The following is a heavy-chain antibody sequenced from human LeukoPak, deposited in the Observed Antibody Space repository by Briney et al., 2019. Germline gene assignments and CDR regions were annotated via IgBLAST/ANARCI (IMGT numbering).Heavy chain of an antibody. CDR1: GFTFDDYG. J-gene: IGHJ4*02. CDR3: ARGGYCSSTSCCWCNY. Sequence: GGSLRLSCAASGFTFDDYGMSWVRQAPGKGLEWVSGINWNGGSTGYADSVKGRFTISRDNTKNSLYLQMNSLRAEDTALYYCARGGYCSSTSCCWCNYWGQGTLVTVSS. CDR2: INWNGGST. V-gene: IGHV3-20*04. D-gene: IGHD2-2*01.